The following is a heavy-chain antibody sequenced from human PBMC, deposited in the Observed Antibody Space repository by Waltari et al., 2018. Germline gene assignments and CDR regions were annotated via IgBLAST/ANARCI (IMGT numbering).Heavy chain of an antibody. V-gene: IGHV3-7*01. CDR2: IKQDGSEK. Sequence: EVQLVESGGGLVQPGGSLRLSCAASGFTFRPYCMSWVRQAPGKGLEWVANIKQDGSEKYSVDSVKGRFTISRDNAKNSLSLQMNSLRAEDTAVYFCARLYNTGWYGFDYWGQGTLVTVSS. D-gene: IGHD6-19*01. J-gene: IGHJ4*02. CDR3: ARLYNTGWYGFDY. CDR1: GFTFRPYC.